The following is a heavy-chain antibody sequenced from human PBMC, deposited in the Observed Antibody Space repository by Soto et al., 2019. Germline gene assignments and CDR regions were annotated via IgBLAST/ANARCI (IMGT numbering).Heavy chain of an antibody. CDR2: IYYSGST. D-gene: IGHD2-21*01. CDR3: VRDMQLWRLDS. V-gene: IGHV4-31*03. Sequence: PSETLSLTCTVSGGSISSGGYYWSWIRQHPGKGLEWIGYIYYSGSTYYNPSLKSRVTISVDTSKNQFSLKLSSVRAEDTAVYYCVRDMQLWRLDSWGQGTLVTVSS. CDR1: GGSISSGGYY. J-gene: IGHJ4*02.